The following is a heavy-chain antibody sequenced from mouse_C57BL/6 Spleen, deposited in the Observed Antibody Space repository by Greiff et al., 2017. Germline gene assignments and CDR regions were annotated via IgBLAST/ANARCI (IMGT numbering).Heavy chain of an antibody. J-gene: IGHJ1*03. Sequence: DVKLVESEGGLVQPGSSMKLSCTASGFTFSDYYMAWVRQVPEKGLEWVANINYDGSSTYYLDSLKSRFIISRDNAKNILYLQMSSLKSEDTATYYCARDVFYGSSYGYFDVWGTGTTVTVSS. V-gene: IGHV5-16*01. CDR1: GFTFSDYY. D-gene: IGHD1-1*01. CDR2: INYDGSST. CDR3: ARDVFYGSSYGYFDV.